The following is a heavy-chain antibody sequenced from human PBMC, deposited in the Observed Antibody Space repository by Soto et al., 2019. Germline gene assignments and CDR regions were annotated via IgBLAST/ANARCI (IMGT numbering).Heavy chain of an antibody. Sequence: PGGSLRLSCAASGFSFSSNWMHWVRQAPGKGLEWVSLIKSDERSTSYADSVKGRFTISRDNAKNMLYLQMNSLRAEDTAVYYCARVADCSGGRCYFSVDYWGQGTLVTVSS. CDR3: ARVADCSGGRCYFSVDY. D-gene: IGHD2-15*01. CDR1: GFSFSSNW. V-gene: IGHV3-74*01. CDR2: IKSDERST. J-gene: IGHJ4*02.